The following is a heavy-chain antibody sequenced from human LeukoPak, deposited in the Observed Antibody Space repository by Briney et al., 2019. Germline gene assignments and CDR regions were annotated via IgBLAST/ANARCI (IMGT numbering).Heavy chain of an antibody. CDR2: ISSSSSYI. CDR3: ARVSDIVATMGLEYYYYGMDV. CDR1: GFTFSSDS. V-gene: IGHV3-21*01. D-gene: IGHD5-12*01. Sequence: GGSLRLSCAASGFTFSSDSMNWVRQAPGKGLEWVSSISSSSSYIYYADSVKGRFTISRDNAKNSLYLRMNSLRAEDTAVYYCARVSDIVATMGLEYYYYGMDVWGKGTTVTVSS. J-gene: IGHJ6*04.